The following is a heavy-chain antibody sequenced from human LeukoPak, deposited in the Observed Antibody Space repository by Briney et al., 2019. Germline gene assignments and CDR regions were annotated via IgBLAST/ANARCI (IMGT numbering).Heavy chain of an antibody. D-gene: IGHD1-26*01. CDR2: INPNSGGT. CDR3: ARDKLRGSAGNYYYMDV. CDR1: GYTFTGYY. J-gene: IGHJ6*03. Sequence: ASVKVSCKASGYTFTGYYMHWVRQAPGQGLEWMGWINPNSGGTNYAQKFQGRVTMTRDTSISTAYMELSRLRSDDTAVYYCARDKLRGSAGNYYYMDVWGKGTTVTVSS. V-gene: IGHV1-2*02.